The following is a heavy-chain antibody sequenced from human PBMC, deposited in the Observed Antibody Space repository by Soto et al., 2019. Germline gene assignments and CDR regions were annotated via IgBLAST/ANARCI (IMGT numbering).Heavy chain of an antibody. CDR3: VRRHVSATGIDWFDP. CDR2: INAANGDT. CDR1: GYTXTSYG. Sequence: SXKVSFKASGYTXTSYGIDLVRQAPGQSLEWMGWINAANGDTKYSPKFQGRVTITSDTSARKAYMELSSLRSEDTAVYYCVRRHVSATGIDWFDPWGQGTLGTVSS. D-gene: IGHD6-13*01. J-gene: IGHJ5*02. V-gene: IGHV1-3*01.